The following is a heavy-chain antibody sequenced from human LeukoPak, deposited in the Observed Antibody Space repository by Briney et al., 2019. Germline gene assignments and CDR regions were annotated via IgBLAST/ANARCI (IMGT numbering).Heavy chain of an antibody. V-gene: IGHV4-34*01. CDR3: ARGDIVVVPAVRENGMDV. D-gene: IGHD2-2*01. J-gene: IGHJ6*02. CDR2: INHSGST. CDR1: GGSFSGYY. Sequence: SETLSLTCAVYGGSFSGYYWSWIGQPPGKGLEWIGEINHSGSTNYNPSLKSRVTISVDTSKNQFSLKLSSVTAADTAVYYCARGDIVVVPAVRENGMDVRGQGTTVTVSS.